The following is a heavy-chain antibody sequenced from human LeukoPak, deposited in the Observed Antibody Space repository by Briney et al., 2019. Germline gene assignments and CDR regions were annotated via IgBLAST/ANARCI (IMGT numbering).Heavy chain of an antibody. CDR2: IRYDGSNK. D-gene: IGHD4-11*01. CDR1: GFTFSSYG. J-gene: IGHJ4*02. V-gene: IGHV3-30*02. CDR3: AKGGRGSLTTHYPFDY. Sequence: GGSLRLSCAASGFTFSSYGMHWVRQAPGKGLEWVAFIRYDGSNKYYADSVKGRFTISRDNSKNTLYLQMNSLRAEDTAVYYCAKGGRGSLTTHYPFDYWGQGTLVTVSS.